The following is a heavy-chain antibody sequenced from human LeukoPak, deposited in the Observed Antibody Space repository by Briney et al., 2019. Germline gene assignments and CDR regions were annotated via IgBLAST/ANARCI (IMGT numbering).Heavy chain of an antibody. D-gene: IGHD5-18*01. Sequence: PGGSVRLSCAASGFTLSDYSMTWVRQAPGQGLEWISFLTSGGVYAFYADSVRGRFTVSRDDARNSLSLYMNTLRADDTAVYYCASSLNTVMVSPYYLEYWGPGTLVTVSS. CDR1: GFTLSDYS. J-gene: IGHJ4*02. CDR2: LTSGGVYA. CDR3: ASSLNTVMVSPYYLEY. V-gene: IGHV3-11*04.